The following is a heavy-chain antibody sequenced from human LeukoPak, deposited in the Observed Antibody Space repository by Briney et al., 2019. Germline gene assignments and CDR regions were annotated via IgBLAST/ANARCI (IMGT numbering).Heavy chain of an antibody. CDR3: ARTGWGSGYSLWMNRYFDY. D-gene: IGHD3-22*01. CDR1: GGSISSYY. J-gene: IGHJ4*02. Sequence: SETLSLTCTVSGGSISSYYWSWIRQPAGKGLEWIGRIGRIYTSGSTNYNPSLKSRVTISVDTSKNQFSLKLSSVTAADTAVYYCARTGWGSGYSLWMNRYFDYWGQGTLVTVSS. V-gene: IGHV4-4*07. CDR2: IYTSGST.